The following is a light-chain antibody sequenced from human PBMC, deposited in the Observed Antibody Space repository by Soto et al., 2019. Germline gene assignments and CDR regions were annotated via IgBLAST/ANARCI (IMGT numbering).Light chain of an antibody. CDR2: DAS. Sequence: EIVLTQSPGALSLSLGERATLSCRASQSVKSSYLAWYRQKPGQTPRLLIYDASTRATGIPDRFSGSGSGTDFTLTISGLEPEDFAVYYCQHYGSSPPYTFGQGTKLEIK. J-gene: IGKJ2*01. V-gene: IGKV3-20*01. CDR1: QSVKSSY. CDR3: QHYGSSPPYT.